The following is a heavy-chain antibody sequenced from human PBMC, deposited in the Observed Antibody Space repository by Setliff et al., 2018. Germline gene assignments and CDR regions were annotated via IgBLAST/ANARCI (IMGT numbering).Heavy chain of an antibody. CDR1: GFTFSNAW. D-gene: IGHD5-18*01. J-gene: IGHJ4*02. CDR3: ARQDTAMSRPRGYFDY. V-gene: IGHV3-15*01. Sequence: PGGSLRLSCTASGFTFSNAWMSWVRQAPGKGLEWVGRIKRITDSGTTDHAAPVKGRFTISRDNAKNSLYLQMNSLRAEDTAVYYCARQDTAMSRPRGYFDYWGQGTLVTVSS. CDR2: IKRITDSGTT.